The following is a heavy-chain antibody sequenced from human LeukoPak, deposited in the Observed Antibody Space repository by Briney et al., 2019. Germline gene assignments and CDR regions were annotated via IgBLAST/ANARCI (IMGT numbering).Heavy chain of an antibody. CDR2: IYYSGST. D-gene: IGHD3-22*01. CDR3: ATTRSGYYPTVGY. J-gene: IGHJ4*02. Sequence: SETLSLTCTVSGGSISSGGYYWSWIRQHLGKGLEWIGYIYYSGSTYYNPSLKSRVTISVDTSKNQFSLKLSSVTAADTAVYYCATTRSGYYPTVGYWGQGTLVTVSS. V-gene: IGHV4-31*03. CDR1: GGSISSGGYY.